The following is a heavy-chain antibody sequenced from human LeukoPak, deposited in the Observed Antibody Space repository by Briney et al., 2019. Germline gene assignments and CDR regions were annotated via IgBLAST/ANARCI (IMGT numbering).Heavy chain of an antibody. D-gene: IGHD6-13*01. J-gene: IGHJ4*02. CDR3: AREIVYSSSWYTGTQKNYFDY. CDR1: GFTFSSYS. CDR2: ISSSSSYI. V-gene: IGHV3-21*01. Sequence: GGSLRLSCAASGFTFSSYSMNWVRQAPGKGLEWVSSISSSSSYIYYADSVKGRFTISRDNAKNSLYLQMNSLRAEDTAVYYCAREIVYSSSWYTGTQKNYFDYWGQGTLVTVSS.